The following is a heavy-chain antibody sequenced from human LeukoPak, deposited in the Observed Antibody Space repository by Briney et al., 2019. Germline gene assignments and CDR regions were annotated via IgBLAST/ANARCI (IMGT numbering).Heavy chain of an antibody. CDR2: IIPIFGTA. V-gene: IGHV1-69*13. J-gene: IGHJ4*02. Sequence: GASVKVSCKASGGTFSSYAISWVWQAPGQGLEWMGGIIPIFGTANYAQKFQGRVTITADESTSTAYMELSSLRSEDTAVYYCAREGAFTARGFDYWGQGTLVTVSS. CDR3: AREGAFTARGFDY. CDR1: GGTFSSYA. D-gene: IGHD3-3*02.